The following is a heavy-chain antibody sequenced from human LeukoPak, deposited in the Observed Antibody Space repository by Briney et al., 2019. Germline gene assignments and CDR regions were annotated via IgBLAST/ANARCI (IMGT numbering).Heavy chain of an antibody. D-gene: IGHD3-10*01. Sequence: TGGSPRLSCAASGFTFSSYGIHWVRQAPGKGLEWVALISYDGSNKYYADSVKGRFTISRDNSKNTLYLQMNSLRAEDTAVYYCANENYYGSGSYPDYWGQGTLVTVSS. J-gene: IGHJ4*02. CDR1: GFTFSSYG. CDR3: ANENYYGSGSYPDY. CDR2: ISYDGSNK. V-gene: IGHV3-30*18.